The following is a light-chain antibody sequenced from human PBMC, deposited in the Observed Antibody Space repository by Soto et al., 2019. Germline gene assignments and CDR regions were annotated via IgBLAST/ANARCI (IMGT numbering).Light chain of an antibody. V-gene: IGKV3-11*01. Sequence: EIVLTQSPATLSLSPGERATLSCRASQSVSSYLAWYQQKPGQAPRLLIYDASNRATGIPARFSGSGSGTDCTLTICSQEPEDFTVYYCKQRSEWPPFTFGPGTKVDIK. J-gene: IGKJ3*01. CDR3: KQRSEWPPFT. CDR2: DAS. CDR1: QSVSSY.